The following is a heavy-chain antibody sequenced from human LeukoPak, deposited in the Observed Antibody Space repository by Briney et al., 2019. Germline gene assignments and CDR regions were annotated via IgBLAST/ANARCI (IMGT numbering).Heavy chain of an antibody. D-gene: IGHD3-22*01. J-gene: IGHJ4*02. CDR3: AKGPHYYDSSGYYYLDY. V-gene: IGHV3-23*01. CDR2: IRGSGGST. Sequence: PGGSLRLSCAASGFTFSSYAMSWVRQAPGKGLEWVSAIRGSGGSTYYADSVKGRFTISRDNSKNTLYLQMNSLRAEDTAVYYCAKGPHYYDSSGYYYLDYCGQGTLVTVSS. CDR1: GFTFSSYA.